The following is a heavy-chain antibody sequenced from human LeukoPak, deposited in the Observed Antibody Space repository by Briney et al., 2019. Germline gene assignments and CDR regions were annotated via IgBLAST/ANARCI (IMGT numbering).Heavy chain of an antibody. D-gene: IGHD6-13*01. CDR2: INPNRGDT. Sequence: ASVKVSCKASGYTFTDYHMHWVRQAPGQGLEWMGWINPNRGDTSYAQNFQGRVTMTRDTSISTVYMELNRLRSDDTAVFYCARGRWAAAGTYYFEYWGQGTLVTVSS. J-gene: IGHJ4*02. CDR3: ARGRWAAAGTYYFEY. V-gene: IGHV1-2*02. CDR1: GYTFTDYH.